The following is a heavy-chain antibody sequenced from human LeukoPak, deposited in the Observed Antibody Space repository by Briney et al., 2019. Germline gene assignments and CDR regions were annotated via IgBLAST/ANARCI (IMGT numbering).Heavy chain of an antibody. CDR2: INPNSGGT. CDR1: GYTFTGYY. J-gene: IGHJ5*02. D-gene: IGHD6-19*01. CDR3: ARDPGISSGWYGFWFDP. V-gene: IGHV1-2*02. Sequence: GASVKVSCKASGYTFTGYYMHWVRQAPGQGLEWMGWINPNSGGTNYAQKFQGRVTMTRDTSISTAYTELSRLRSDDTAVYYCARDPGISSGWYGFWFDPWGQGTPVTVSS.